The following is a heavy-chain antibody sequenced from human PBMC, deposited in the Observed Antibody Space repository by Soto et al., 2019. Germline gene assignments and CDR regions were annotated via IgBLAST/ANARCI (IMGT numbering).Heavy chain of an antibody. CDR1: GGSLSGSY. Sequence: QVQLQQWGAGLLKPSETLSLTCAVFGGSLSGSYWSWIRQPPGKGLESIGEIYHSGRTNYSPSLKSRVTISLATSKNQFSLKLASVTAADTAVYYCARVGRYCTGGSCFFSAFDIWGQGTMVTVSS. J-gene: IGHJ3*02. D-gene: IGHD2-15*01. CDR3: ARVGRYCTGGSCFFSAFDI. V-gene: IGHV4-34*01. CDR2: IYHSGRT.